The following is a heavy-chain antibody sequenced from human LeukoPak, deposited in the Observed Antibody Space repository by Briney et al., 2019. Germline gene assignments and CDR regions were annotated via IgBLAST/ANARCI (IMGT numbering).Heavy chain of an antibody. V-gene: IGHV3-53*04. J-gene: IGHJ4*02. CDR3: ARGGGPYSGSYYY. D-gene: IGHD1-26*01. Sequence: GGSLRLSCAASGFTFSSYGMHWVRQAPGKGLEWVSVIYSGGSTYYADSVKGRFTISRHNSKNTLYLQMNSLRAEDTAVYYCARGGGPYSGSYYYWGQGTLVTVSS. CDR2: IYSGGST. CDR1: GFTFSSYG.